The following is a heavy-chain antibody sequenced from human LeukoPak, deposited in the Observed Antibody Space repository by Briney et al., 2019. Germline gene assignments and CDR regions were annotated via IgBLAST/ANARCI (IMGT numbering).Heavy chain of an antibody. D-gene: IGHD5-12*01. CDR2: ITSSSSYI. J-gene: IGHJ5*02. Sequence: GGSLRLSCAASGFTFSSYSMNWVRQAPGKGLEWVSSITSSSSYIYYADSVKGRFTISRDNAKNSLYLRMNSLRAEDTAVYYCARDRVIDQSGYDFFVYNWFDPWGQGTLVTVSS. CDR1: GFTFSSYS. CDR3: ARDRVIDQSGYDFFVYNWFDP. V-gene: IGHV3-21*01.